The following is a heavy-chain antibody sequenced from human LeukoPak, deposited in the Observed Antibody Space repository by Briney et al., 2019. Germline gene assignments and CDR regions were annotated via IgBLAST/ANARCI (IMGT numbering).Heavy chain of an antibody. CDR1: GYLFINYG. Sequence: ASVRVSCKASGYLFINYGITWLRQAPGQGLECMGWISPYSGNTDYAQKLQGRVTTTTDRSTTTAYMELRSLGFDDTAVYYCARTSGVSVAGSPYYFDFWGQGTLITVSS. CDR2: ISPYSGNT. D-gene: IGHD6-13*01. V-gene: IGHV1-18*01. J-gene: IGHJ4*02. CDR3: ARTSGVSVAGSPYYFDF.